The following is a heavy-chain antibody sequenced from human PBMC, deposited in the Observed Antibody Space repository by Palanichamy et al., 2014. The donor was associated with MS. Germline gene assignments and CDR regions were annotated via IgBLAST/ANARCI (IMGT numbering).Heavy chain of an antibody. D-gene: IGHD6-19*01. CDR1: GFTFSSYW. CDR3: ARGPPEVAATEDF. V-gene: IGHV3-74*01. J-gene: IGHJ4*02. CDR2: INFDGSIT. Sequence: GGSLRLSCVASGFTFSSYWMHWVRQAPGKGLVWVSRINFDGSITTYADSLRGRFTISRDNAKNTLYLQMSSLRAEDTAVYYCARGPPEVAATEDFWGQGTLVTVSS.